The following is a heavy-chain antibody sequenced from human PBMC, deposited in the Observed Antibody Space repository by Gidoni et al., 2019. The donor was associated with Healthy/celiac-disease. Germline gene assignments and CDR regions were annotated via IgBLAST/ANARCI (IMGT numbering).Heavy chain of an antibody. V-gene: IGHV3-23*01. CDR3: AKVDVVVPAAPYGPLHYYYGMDV. D-gene: IGHD2-2*01. J-gene: IGHJ6*02. CDR1: GFPFSSYA. CDR2: ISGSGGST. Sequence: EVQLLESGGGLVQPGGSLRLSCAASGFPFSSYAMSWVRQAPGKGLEGVSAISGSGGSTYSADSVKGRFTISRDNSKNTLYLQMNSLRAEDTAVYYCAKVDVVVPAAPYGPLHYYYGMDVWGQGTTVTVSS.